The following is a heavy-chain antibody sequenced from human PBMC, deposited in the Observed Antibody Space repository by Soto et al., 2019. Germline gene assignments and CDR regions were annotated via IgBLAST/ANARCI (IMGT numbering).Heavy chain of an antibody. V-gene: IGHV4-59*06. CDR2: IYYSGST. CDR1: GGSISSYY. CDR3: ASRRSRGRALLFDP. J-gene: IGHJ5*02. Sequence: SETLSLTCTVSGGSISSYYWSWIRQPPGKGLEWIGYIYYSGSTYYNPSLKSRVTISVDTSKNQFSLKLSSVTVADTAVYYCASRRSRGRALLFDPWGQGTVVTVSS. D-gene: IGHD1-26*01.